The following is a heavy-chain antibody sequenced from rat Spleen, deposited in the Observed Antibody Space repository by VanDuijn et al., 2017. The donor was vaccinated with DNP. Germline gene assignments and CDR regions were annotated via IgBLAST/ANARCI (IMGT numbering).Heavy chain of an antibody. V-gene: IGHV2-30*01. CDR2: VWIGGST. Sequence: QVQLRESGPGLVQPSQTLSLACTVSGFSLTNHHVHWVRQPSGKGLEWMGVVWIGGSTDYNSALKSRLSISRDTSKSQVLLKMNSLQTEDTAMYFCARSLATVAPTGAMDAWGQGTSVTVSS. D-gene: IGHD1-3*01. CDR1: GFSLTNHH. CDR3: ARSLATVAPTGAMDA. J-gene: IGHJ4*01.